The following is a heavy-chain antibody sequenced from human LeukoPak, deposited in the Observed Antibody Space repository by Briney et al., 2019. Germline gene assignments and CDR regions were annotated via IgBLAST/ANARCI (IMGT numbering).Heavy chain of an antibody. CDR3: ARIRQLRRPFDY. D-gene: IGHD1-7*01. Sequence: SETLSLTCAVYGGSFSGYYWSWIRQPPGKGLEWIGEINHSGSTNYNPSLKSRVTISVDTSKNRFSLKLSSVTAADTAVYYCARIRQLRRPFDYWGQGTLVTVSS. CDR1: GGSFSGYY. CDR2: INHSGST. J-gene: IGHJ4*02. V-gene: IGHV4-34*01.